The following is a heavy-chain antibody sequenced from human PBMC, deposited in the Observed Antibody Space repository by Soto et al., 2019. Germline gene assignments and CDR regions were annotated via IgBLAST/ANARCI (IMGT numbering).Heavy chain of an antibody. CDR2: ISSASGTI. V-gene: IGHV3-48*01. CDR3: AKDAFYAFDI. Sequence: EVQLVESGGGLVQPGGSLRLSCAASGFNFNAYSMNWVRQPPGKGLEWVSYISSASGTIDYADSVKGRFTISRDNAQNSLYLQMNSLRAEDTAVYYCAKDAFYAFDIWGRGTMVTVSS. CDR1: GFNFNAYS. J-gene: IGHJ3*02.